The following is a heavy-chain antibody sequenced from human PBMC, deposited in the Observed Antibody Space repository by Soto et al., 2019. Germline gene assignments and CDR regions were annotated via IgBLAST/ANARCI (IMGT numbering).Heavy chain of an antibody. CDR3: ARESMVRDRVDDY. Sequence: AGSLRLSCAASGFTFSSYGMHWVRQAPGKGLEWVAVIWYDGSNKYYADSVKGRFTISRDNSKNTLYLQMNSLRAEDTAVYYCARESMVRDRVDDYWGQGTLVTVSS. V-gene: IGHV3-33*01. CDR1: GFTFSSYG. CDR2: IWYDGSNK. J-gene: IGHJ4*02. D-gene: IGHD3-10*01.